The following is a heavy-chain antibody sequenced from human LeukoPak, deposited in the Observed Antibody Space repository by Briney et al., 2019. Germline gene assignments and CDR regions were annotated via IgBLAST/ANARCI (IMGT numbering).Heavy chain of an antibody. D-gene: IGHD5-18*01. V-gene: IGHV4-38-2*02. CDR1: GYSISSGYY. CDR2: VYHSGST. Sequence: SETLSLTCTVSGYSISSGYYWGWIRQPPGKGLEWIVSVYHSGSTYYNPSLKSRVTISLDTSKNQFSLKLSSVTAADTFVFSCRRRHTICGYSYGLLSVDYWGQGTLVTVSS. CDR3: RRRHTICGYSYGLLSVDY. J-gene: IGHJ4*02.